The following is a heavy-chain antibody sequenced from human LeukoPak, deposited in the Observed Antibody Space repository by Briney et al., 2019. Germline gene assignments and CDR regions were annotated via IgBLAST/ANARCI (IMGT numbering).Heavy chain of an antibody. CDR1: GGSFSGYY. J-gene: IGHJ4*02. D-gene: IGHD3-22*01. V-gene: IGHV4-34*01. Sequence: PSETLSLTRAVYGGSFSGYYWSWIRQPPGKGLEWIGEINHSGSTNYNPSLESRVTISVDTSKNQFSLKLSSVTAADTAVYYCARVVRYYHDSSGYASKYYFDYWGQGTLVTVSS. CDR3: ARVVRYYHDSSGYASKYYFDY. CDR2: INHSGST.